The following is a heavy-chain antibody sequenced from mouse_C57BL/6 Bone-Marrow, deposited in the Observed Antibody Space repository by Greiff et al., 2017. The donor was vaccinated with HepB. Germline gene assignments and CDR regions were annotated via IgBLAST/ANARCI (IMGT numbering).Heavy chain of an antibody. J-gene: IGHJ3*01. D-gene: IGHD2-1*01. CDR1: GYSFTSYY. V-gene: IGHV1-66*01. Sequence: VKLMESGPELVKPGASVKISCKASGYSFTSYYIHWVKQRPGQGLEWIGWIYPGSGNTKYNEKFKGKATLTADTSSSTAYMQLSSLTSEDSAVYYCAREDYYGILFAYWGQGTLVTVSA. CDR3: AREDYYGILFAY. CDR2: IYPGSGNT.